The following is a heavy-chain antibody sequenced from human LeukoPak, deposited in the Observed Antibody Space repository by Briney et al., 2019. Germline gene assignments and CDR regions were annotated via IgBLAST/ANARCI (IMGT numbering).Heavy chain of an antibody. Sequence: GASVKVSCKASGFTFTSSAMQWARQARGQRLEWMGWINPNSGGTNYAQKFQGRVTMTRDTSISTAYMELSRLRSDDTAVYYCARDRVGRVRYYYDSSGYPGYFDYWGQGTLVTVSS. CDR2: INPNSGGT. CDR1: GFTFTSSA. J-gene: IGHJ4*02. CDR3: ARDRVGRVRYYYDSSGYPGYFDY. V-gene: IGHV1-2*02. D-gene: IGHD3-22*01.